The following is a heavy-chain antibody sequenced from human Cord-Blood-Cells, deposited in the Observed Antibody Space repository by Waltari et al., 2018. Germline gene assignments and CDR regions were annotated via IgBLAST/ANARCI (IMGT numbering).Heavy chain of an antibody. V-gene: IGHV4-39*01. CDR1: GGSLSSSSYY. Sequence: QLQLQESGPGLVKPSETLSLTCTVSGGSLSSSSYYWGWIRKPPGKGLEWIGSIYYSGSTYYNPSLKSRVTISVDTSKNQFSLKLSSVTAADTAVYYCARLWYFDYWGQGTLVTVSS. J-gene: IGHJ4*02. CDR2: IYYSGST. CDR3: ARLWYFDY.